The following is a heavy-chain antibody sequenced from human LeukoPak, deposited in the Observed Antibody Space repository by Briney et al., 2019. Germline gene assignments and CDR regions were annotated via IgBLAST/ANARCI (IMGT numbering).Heavy chain of an antibody. V-gene: IGHV3-30-3*01. D-gene: IGHD2-2*02. CDR2: IPYDGSNK. J-gene: IGHJ4*02. Sequence: GRSLRLSCAASGFTFSSYAMHWVRQAPGKGLEWVAVIPYDGSNKYYADSVKGRFTISRDNSKNTLYLQMNSLRAEDTAVYYCARVSGVVVPAAIPYYFDYWGQGTLVTVSS. CDR1: GFTFSSYA. CDR3: ARVSGVVVPAAIPYYFDY.